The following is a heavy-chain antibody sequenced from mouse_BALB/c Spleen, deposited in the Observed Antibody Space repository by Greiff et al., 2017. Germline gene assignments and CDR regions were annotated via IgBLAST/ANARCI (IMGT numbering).Heavy chain of an antibody. J-gene: IGHJ4*01. V-gene: IGHV5-6-3*01. CDR1: GFTFSSYG. CDR3: ARYYYAMDY. CDR2: INSNGGST. Sequence: EVQLVESGGGLVQPGGSLKLSCAASGFTFSSYGMSWVRQTPDKRLELVATINSNGGSTYYPDSVKGRFTISRDNAKNTLYLQMSSLKSEDTAMYYCARYYYAMDYWGQGTSVTGSS.